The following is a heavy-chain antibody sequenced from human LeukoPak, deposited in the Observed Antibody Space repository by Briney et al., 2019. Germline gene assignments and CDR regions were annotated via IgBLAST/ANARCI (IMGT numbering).Heavy chain of an antibody. CDR1: GGSISSYY. V-gene: IGHV4-59*12. J-gene: IGHJ3*02. Sequence: SETLSLTCTVSGGSISSYYWSWIRQPPGKGLEWIGYIYYSGSTNYNPSLKSRVTISVDTSKNQFSLKLSSVTAADTAVYYCARDPPPHTASDAFDIWGQGTMVTVSS. D-gene: IGHD2-21*02. CDR3: ARDPPPHTASDAFDI. CDR2: IYYSGST.